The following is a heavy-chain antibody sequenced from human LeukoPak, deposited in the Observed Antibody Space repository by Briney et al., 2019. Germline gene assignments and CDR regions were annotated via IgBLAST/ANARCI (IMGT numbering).Heavy chain of an antibody. CDR3: TKDRRMDGYNHWPIETFDY. CDR2: ISDNGGRT. V-gene: IGHV3-23*01. Sequence: GGSLRLSCAASGFPFSSYAMSWVRQGPGKGLEWVSAISDNGGRTYYAESVKGRFTISRDNSKNTLYLQMNSLRAEDTAEYYCTKDRRMDGYNHWPIETFDYWGQGTLVTVSS. D-gene: IGHD5-24*01. CDR1: GFPFSSYA. J-gene: IGHJ4*02.